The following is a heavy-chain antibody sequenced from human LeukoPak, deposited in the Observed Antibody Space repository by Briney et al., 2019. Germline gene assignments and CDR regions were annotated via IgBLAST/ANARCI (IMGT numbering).Heavy chain of an antibody. D-gene: IGHD6-13*01. Sequence: GGSLRLSCAASGFTFSSYGMHWVRQAPGKGLEWVAVISYDGSNKYYADSVKGRFTISRDNSKNTLYLQMNSLRAEDTAVYYCAKDHSKGIAAAGNFDYWGKGTLVTVSS. CDR3: AKDHSKGIAAAGNFDY. J-gene: IGHJ4*02. V-gene: IGHV3-30*18. CDR2: ISYDGSNK. CDR1: GFTFSSYG.